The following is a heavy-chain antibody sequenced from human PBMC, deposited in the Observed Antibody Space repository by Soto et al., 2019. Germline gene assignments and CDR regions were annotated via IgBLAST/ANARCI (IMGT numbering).Heavy chain of an antibody. D-gene: IGHD3-22*01. V-gene: IGHV3-23*01. CDR2: ISGSGGST. CDR3: AKPPPYYYDSSGLFDY. J-gene: IGHJ4*02. CDR1: GFTFSSYA. Sequence: GGSLRLSCAASGFTFSSYAMSWVRQAPGKGLEWVSAISGSGGSTYYADSVKGRFTISRDNSKNTLYLQMNSLRAEDTAVYYCAKPPPYYYDSSGLFDYWGQGTLVTVSS.